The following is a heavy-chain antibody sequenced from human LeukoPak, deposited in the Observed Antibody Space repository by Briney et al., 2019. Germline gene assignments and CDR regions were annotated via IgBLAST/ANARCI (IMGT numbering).Heavy chain of an antibody. Sequence: SATLSLTCTVSGGSIISYYWSWIRQPPGKGLEWIGYIYYSGSTNYNPSLKSRVTISVDTSKNQFSLKLSSVTAADTAVYYCARVVGYGSLNWFDPWGQGTLVTVSS. CDR2: IYYSGST. V-gene: IGHV4-59*08. J-gene: IGHJ5*02. CDR3: ARVVGYGSLNWFDP. CDR1: GGSIISYY. D-gene: IGHD3-10*01.